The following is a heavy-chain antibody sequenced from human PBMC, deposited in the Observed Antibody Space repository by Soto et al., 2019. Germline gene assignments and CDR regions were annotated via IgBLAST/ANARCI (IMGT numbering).Heavy chain of an antibody. CDR3: AGLFRYYGDSNFDY. D-gene: IGHD4-17*01. Sequence: SETLYLTCTVSGGSISSYYWSWIRQPPGKGLEWIGYIYYSGSTNYNPSLKSRVTISVDTSKNQSSLKLSSVTAADPAVYDCAGLFRYYGDSNFDYWGQGTLVTVSS. CDR1: GGSISSYY. V-gene: IGHV4-59*08. J-gene: IGHJ4*02. CDR2: IYYSGST.